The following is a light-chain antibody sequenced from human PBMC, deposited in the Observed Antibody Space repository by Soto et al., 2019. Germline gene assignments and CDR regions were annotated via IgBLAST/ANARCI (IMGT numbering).Light chain of an antibody. CDR3: QQYNNWPSRT. CDR2: GAS. Sequence: IVLTLSAGALSLSREERATLSCRASQSVPRSYLAWYQQRPGQAPRLLIYGASTRATGIPARFSGSGSGTEFTLTISSLQSEDFAVYYCQQYNNWPSRTFAQGTKVDIK. J-gene: IGKJ1*01. CDR1: QSVPRSY. V-gene: IGKV3-15*01.